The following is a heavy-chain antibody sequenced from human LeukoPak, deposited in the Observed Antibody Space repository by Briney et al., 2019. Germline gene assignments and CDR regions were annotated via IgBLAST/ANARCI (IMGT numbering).Heavy chain of an antibody. J-gene: IGHJ4*02. CDR1: GGSISSSSYY. CDR2: IYYSGST. V-gene: IGHV4-39*01. CDR3: ASYRQWLAETNFDY. Sequence: SETLSLTCTVSGGSISSSSYYWGWIRQPPGKGLEWIGSIYYSGSTYYNPSLKSRVTISVDTSKNQFSLKLSSVTAADTAVYYCASYRQWLAETNFDYWAREPWSPSPQ. D-gene: IGHD6-19*01.